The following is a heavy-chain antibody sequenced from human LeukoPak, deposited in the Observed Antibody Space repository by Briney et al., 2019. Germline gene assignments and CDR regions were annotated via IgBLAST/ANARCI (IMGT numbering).Heavy chain of an antibody. J-gene: IGHJ4*02. CDR2: IYYSGST. V-gene: IGHV4-59*08. D-gene: IGHD4-17*01. Sequence: SETLSLTCTVSGGSISSYYWSWIRQPPGKGLEWIGYIYYSGSTNYNPSLKSRVTISVDTSKNQFSLKLSSVTAADTAVYYCARHVSYDYGDYGHFDYWGLGTLVTVSS. CDR1: GGSISSYY. CDR3: ARHVSYDYGDYGHFDY.